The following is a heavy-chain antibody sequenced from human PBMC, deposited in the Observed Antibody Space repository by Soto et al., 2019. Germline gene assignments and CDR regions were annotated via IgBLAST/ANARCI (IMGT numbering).Heavy chain of an antibody. CDR1: GFSVSSNY. CDR2: IYSGGST. CDR3: AKDRPRRTSGYFFDY. V-gene: IGHV3-66*01. Sequence: GGSLRLSCAASGFSVSSNYMSWVRQAPGKGLEWVSVIYSGGSTYYAASVKGRFTISRDNFKNTLYLQMNSLRAEDTALYYCAKDRPRRTSGYFFDYWGQGTPVTVSS. D-gene: IGHD1-1*01. J-gene: IGHJ4*02.